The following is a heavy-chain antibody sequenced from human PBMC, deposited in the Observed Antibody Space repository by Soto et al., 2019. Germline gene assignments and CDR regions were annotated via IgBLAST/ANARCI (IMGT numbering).Heavy chain of an antibody. Sequence: SETLSLTYTVSGGSISSYYWSWIRQPPGKGLEWIGYIYYSGSTNYNPSLKSRVTISVDTSKNQFSLKLSSVTAADTAVYYCARGDTMVRGVSYYFDYWGQGTLVTVSS. CDR3: ARGDTMVRGVSYYFDY. CDR2: IYYSGST. D-gene: IGHD3-10*01. V-gene: IGHV4-59*01. J-gene: IGHJ4*02. CDR1: GGSISSYY.